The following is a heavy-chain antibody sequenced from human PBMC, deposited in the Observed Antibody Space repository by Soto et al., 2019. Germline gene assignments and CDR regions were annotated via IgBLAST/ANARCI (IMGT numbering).Heavy chain of an antibody. CDR3: ARGSHYDFPSYYMDV. D-gene: IGHD3-3*01. J-gene: IGHJ6*03. CDR1: GYTFTSYD. CDR2: MNPNSGNT. V-gene: IGHV1-8*01. Sequence: ASVKVSCKASGYTFTSYDINWVRQATGQGLEWMGWMNPNSGNTGYAQKFQGRVTMTRNTSISPAYMELSSLRSEDTAVYYCARGSHYDFPSYYMDVWGKGTTVTVSS.